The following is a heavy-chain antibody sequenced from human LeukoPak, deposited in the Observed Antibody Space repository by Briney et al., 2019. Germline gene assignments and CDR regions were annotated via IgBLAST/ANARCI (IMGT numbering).Heavy chain of an antibody. D-gene: IGHD1-26*01. Sequence: ASVKVSCKVSGYTLTELSMHWVRQAPGKGLEWMGGFDPEDGETIYAQRFQGRVTMTEDTSTDTAYMELSSLRSEDTAVYYCATGRVGNYADWFDPWGQGTLVTVSS. CDR2: FDPEDGET. CDR3: ATGRVGNYADWFDP. CDR1: GYTLTELS. V-gene: IGHV1-24*01. J-gene: IGHJ5*02.